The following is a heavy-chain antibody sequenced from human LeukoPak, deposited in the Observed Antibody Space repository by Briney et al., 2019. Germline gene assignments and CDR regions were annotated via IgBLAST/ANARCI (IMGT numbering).Heavy chain of an antibody. CDR2: IYPSGGST. CDR1: GYTFTSYY. J-gene: IGHJ6*02. V-gene: IGHV1-46*01. D-gene: IGHD3-16*01. Sequence: ASVKVSCKASGYTFTSYYMHWVRPAPGQGLEWMGIIYPSGGSTSYAQKFQGRVTMTRDTSTSTVYMELSSLRSEDTAVYYCARARGMITFGGVISSGYYGMDVWGQGTTVTVSS. CDR3: ARARGMITFGGVISSGYYGMDV.